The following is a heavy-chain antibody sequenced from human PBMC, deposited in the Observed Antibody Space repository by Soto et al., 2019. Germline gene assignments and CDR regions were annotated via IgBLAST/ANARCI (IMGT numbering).Heavy chain of an antibody. CDR2: IIPLLGIA. V-gene: IGHV1-69*02. J-gene: IGHJ5*02. CDR3: AHGGWEESRDGYRGWFDP. D-gene: IGHD5-18*01. Sequence: QVQLVQSGAEVKKPGSSVKVSCKASGGTFSSYTISWVRQAPGQGREWLARIIPLLGIANYAQRFQGRVTITAEKATSAAYMELMSLRSEDTAVYYCAHGGWEESRDGYRGWFDPWGQGTLGTVSS. CDR1: GGTFSSYT.